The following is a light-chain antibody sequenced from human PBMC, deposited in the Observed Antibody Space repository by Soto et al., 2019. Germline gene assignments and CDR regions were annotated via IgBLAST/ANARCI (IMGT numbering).Light chain of an antibody. V-gene: IGLV2-14*01. CDR1: SSDVGGYNY. Sequence: QSALTQPASVSGSPGQSITISCTGTSSDVGGYNYVSWYQQHPGKAPKLMIYEVSNRPSGVSNRFSGSKSGNTASLTISGLQAEDEADYYCSSYTSSSTPYVFGT. CDR2: EVS. J-gene: IGLJ1*01. CDR3: SSYTSSSTPYV.